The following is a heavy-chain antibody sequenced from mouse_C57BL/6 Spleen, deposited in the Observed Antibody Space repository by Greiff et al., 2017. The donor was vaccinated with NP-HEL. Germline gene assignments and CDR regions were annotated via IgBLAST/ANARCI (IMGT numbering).Heavy chain of an antibody. CDR2: IYPSDSET. CDR3: ARGSIVTTYYFDY. CDR1: GYTFTSYW. D-gene: IGHD2-5*01. Sequence: QVQLQQPGAELVRPGSSVKLSCKASGYTFTSYWMDWVKQRPGQGLEWIGNIYPSDSETHYNQKFKDKATLTVDKSSSTAYMQLSSLTSEDSAVYYCARGSIVTTYYFDYWGQGTTLTVSS. V-gene: IGHV1-61*01. J-gene: IGHJ2*01.